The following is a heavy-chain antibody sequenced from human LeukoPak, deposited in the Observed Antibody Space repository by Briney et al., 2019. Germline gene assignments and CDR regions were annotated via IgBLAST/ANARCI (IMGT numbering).Heavy chain of an antibody. Sequence: GGSLRLSCAASGFTFSGYWMHWVRQAPGKGLVCVSRSNSDGSSTSYADSVKGRFTISRDNSKNTLYLQMNSLRAEDTAVYYCARAGNYYETPFDYWGQGSLVTVPS. J-gene: IGHJ4*02. CDR3: ARAGNYYETPFDY. D-gene: IGHD3-10*01. CDR1: GFTFSGYW. V-gene: IGHV3-74*01. CDR2: SNSDGSST.